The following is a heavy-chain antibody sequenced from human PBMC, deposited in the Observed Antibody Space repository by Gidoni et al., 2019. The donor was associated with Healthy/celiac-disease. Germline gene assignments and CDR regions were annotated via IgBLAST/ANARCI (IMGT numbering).Heavy chain of an antibody. D-gene: IGHD1-26*01. Sequence: EEQQVESGGGLVQTGGSLKLSGAASGFTFSGSAMHWVRQASGQGLAWVGRIRSQAHSYATAYAASVNGRFTISSDDSTIPAFLQMHSLQPEDTAVYYCTRVSVGATDGVPKYYFFGMDVWGQGTTVTVSS. J-gene: IGHJ6*02. CDR3: TRVSVGATDGVPKYYFFGMDV. CDR2: IRSQAHSYAT. V-gene: IGHV3-73*02. CDR1: GFTFSGSA.